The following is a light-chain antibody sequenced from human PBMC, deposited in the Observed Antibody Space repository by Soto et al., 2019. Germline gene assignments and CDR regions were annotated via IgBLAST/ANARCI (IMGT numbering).Light chain of an antibody. J-gene: IGLJ1*01. CDR1: SSDVGSYNR. CDR3: SSYTTSSTYV. Sequence: QSALTQPPSVSGSPGQSVTISCTGTSSDVGSYNRVSWYQQPPGTAPKLMIYEVSNRPSGVPDRFSGSKSGNTASLTISGLQAEDEAESYCSSYTTSSTYVFGTGTKVPVL. CDR2: EVS. V-gene: IGLV2-18*02.